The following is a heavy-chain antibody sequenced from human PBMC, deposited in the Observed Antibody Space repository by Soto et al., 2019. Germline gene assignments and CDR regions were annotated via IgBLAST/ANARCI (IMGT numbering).Heavy chain of an antibody. CDR1: GFTFSSYG. CDR2: ISYDGSNK. CDR3: AKDLWVRGVTCMDV. Sequence: QVQLVESGGGVVQPGRSLRLSCAASGFTFSSYGMHWVRQAPGKGLEWVAVISYDGSNKYYADSAKGRFIISRDNSKNTLYLQMNSLRAEATAVYYCAKDLWVRGVTCMDVWGQGTTVTVSS. V-gene: IGHV3-30*18. J-gene: IGHJ6*02. D-gene: IGHD3-10*01.